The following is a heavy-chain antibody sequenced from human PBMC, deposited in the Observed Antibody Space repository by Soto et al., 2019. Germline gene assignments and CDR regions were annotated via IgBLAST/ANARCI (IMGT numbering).Heavy chain of an antibody. CDR1: EFSLITSGVG. Sequence: QITLKESGHTLVKPTQTLTLTCTFSEFSLITSGVGVGWIRQPPGKALEWLTFIYWDDDKRYSPSLKSRLTITKDTSKNQVVLTMTNMDPVDTATYYCARLVAAGITYYFDSWGQGTLVTVSS. D-gene: IGHD2-21*01. CDR3: ARLVAAGITYYFDS. V-gene: IGHV2-5*02. CDR2: IYWDDDK. J-gene: IGHJ4*02.